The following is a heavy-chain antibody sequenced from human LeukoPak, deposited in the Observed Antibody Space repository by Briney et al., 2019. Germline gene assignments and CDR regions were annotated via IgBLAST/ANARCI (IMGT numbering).Heavy chain of an antibody. CDR1: GFTFSSYA. V-gene: IGHV3-23*01. CDR2: ISGSGGST. Sequence: PGGSLRLSCAASGFTFSSYAMSWVRQAPGKGLEWVSAISGSGGSTYYADSVKGRFTISRDNVKNSLYLQMNSLRDEDTAVYYCAREFLRDGVVVPATFDYWGQGTLVTVSS. J-gene: IGHJ4*02. CDR3: AREFLRDGVVVPATFDY. D-gene: IGHD2-15*01.